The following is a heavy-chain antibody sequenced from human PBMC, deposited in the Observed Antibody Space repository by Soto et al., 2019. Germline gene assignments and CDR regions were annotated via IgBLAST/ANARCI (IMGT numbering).Heavy chain of an antibody. D-gene: IGHD3-22*01. CDR2: IIPIFGTA. CDR3: ASPSSYYYDSSGYYHPSTHFDY. J-gene: IGHJ4*02. CDR1: GGTFSSYA. V-gene: IGHV1-69*13. Sequence: ASVKVSCKASGGTFSSYAISWARQAPGQGLEWMGGIIPIFGTANYAQKFQGRVTITADESTSTAYMELSSLRSEDTAVYYCASPSSYYYDSSGYYHPSTHFDYWGQGTLVTVSS.